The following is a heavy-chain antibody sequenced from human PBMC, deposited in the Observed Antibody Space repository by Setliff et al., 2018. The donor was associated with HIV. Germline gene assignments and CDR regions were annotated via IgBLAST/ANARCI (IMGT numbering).Heavy chain of an antibody. D-gene: IGHD3-10*01. CDR3: ARGLWFGGSYWFDP. V-gene: IGHV4-4*07. J-gene: IGHJ5*02. CDR1: GGSIGSYY. Sequence: SETLSLTCTVSGGSIGSYYWSWIRQPAGKGLEWIGRIYTSGSTNYNPSLKSRVTMSIDTSKNQFSLKLSSVTAADTAVYYCARGLWFGGSYWFDPWGQGTLVTVSS. CDR2: IYTSGST.